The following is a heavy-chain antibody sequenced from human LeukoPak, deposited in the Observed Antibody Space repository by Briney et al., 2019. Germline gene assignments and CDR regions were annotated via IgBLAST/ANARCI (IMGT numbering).Heavy chain of an antibody. CDR2: IKSKTDGGRT. V-gene: IGHV3-15*01. CDR3: TADPCSGGRCYPQGWLDP. J-gene: IGHJ5*02. CDR1: GFTFSNAW. Sequence: GGSLRLSCAATGFTFSNAWMSWVRQAPGKGLEWVGCIKSKTDGGRTDYSAPGKVTISISRDDTKITLYLHMKSLKTEDTAVYYCTADPCSGGRCYPQGWLDPWGQGTLVTVSS. D-gene: IGHD2-15*01.